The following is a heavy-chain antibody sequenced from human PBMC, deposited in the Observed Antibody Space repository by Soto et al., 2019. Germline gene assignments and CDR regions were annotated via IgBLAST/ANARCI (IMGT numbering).Heavy chain of an antibody. J-gene: IGHJ3*02. CDR2: FDPEDGET. D-gene: IGHD2-15*01. V-gene: IGHV1-24*01. CDR3: ARDTCSGGSCYSYAFDI. Sequence: ASVKVSCKVSGYTLTELSMHWVRQAPGKGLEWMGGFDPEDGETIYAQKFQGRVTMTEDTSTDTAYMELRSLRSDDTAVYYCARDTCSGGSCYSYAFDIWGQGTMVTVSS. CDR1: GYTLTELS.